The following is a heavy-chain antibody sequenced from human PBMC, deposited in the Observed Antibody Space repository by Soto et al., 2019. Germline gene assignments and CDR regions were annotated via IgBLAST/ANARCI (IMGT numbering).Heavy chain of an antibody. CDR3: ARELLNDYVFRGGAHWFDP. V-gene: IGHV4-31*03. CDR2: IYYSGST. CDR1: GGSISSGGYY. J-gene: IGHJ5*02. D-gene: IGHD3-16*01. Sequence: QVQLQESGPGLVKPSQTLSLTCTVSGGSISSGGYYWSWIRQHPGKGLEWIGYIYYSGSTYYNPSLKSRVTISVDTSKNQFSLKLSSVTAADTAVYYCARELLNDYVFRGGAHWFDPWGQGTLVTVSS.